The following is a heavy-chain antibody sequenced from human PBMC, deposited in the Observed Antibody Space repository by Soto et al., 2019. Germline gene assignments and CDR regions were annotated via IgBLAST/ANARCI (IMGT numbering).Heavy chain of an antibody. CDR1: GYTFTGYY. CDR3: ASSRDYYYYYYMDV. CDR2: ISAYNGNT. D-gene: IGHD2-21*02. J-gene: IGHJ6*03. V-gene: IGHV1-18*04. Sequence: ASVKVSCKASGYTFTGYYMHWVRQAPGQGLEWMGWISAYNGNTNYAQKLQGRVTMTTDTSTSTAYMELRSLRSDDTAVYYCASSRDYYYYYYMDVWGKGTTVTVSS.